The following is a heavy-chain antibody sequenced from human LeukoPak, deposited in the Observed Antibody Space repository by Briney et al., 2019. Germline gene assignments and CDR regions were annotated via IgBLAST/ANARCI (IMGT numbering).Heavy chain of an antibody. Sequence: SETLSLTCAVSGVSFNDYYWSWVRQTPGKGLEWIGEINHSGYTNDSPSLKSRVTLSIDTSMKQFSLNVRSVTVANTGIYYCTRMTTGHDYWGQGTLVTVSS. V-gene: IGHV4-34*01. J-gene: IGHJ4*02. D-gene: IGHD4-17*01. CDR3: TRMTTGHDY. CDR2: INHSGYT. CDR1: GVSFNDYY.